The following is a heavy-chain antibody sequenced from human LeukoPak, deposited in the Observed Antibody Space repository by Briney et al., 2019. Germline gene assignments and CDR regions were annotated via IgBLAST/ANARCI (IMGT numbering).Heavy chain of an antibody. D-gene: IGHD3-10*01. CDR1: GFTVSSNY. CDR2: IYSGGST. V-gene: IGHV3-53*01. CDR3: AKDRRNYGSGSYSIPGNYYYYYMDV. J-gene: IGHJ6*03. Sequence: QPGGSLRLSRAASGFTVSSNYMSWVRQAPGKGLEWVSVIYSGGSTYYADSVKGRFTISRDNSKNTLYLQMDSLRAEDTAVYYCAKDRRNYGSGSYSIPGNYYYYYMDVWGKGTTVTISS.